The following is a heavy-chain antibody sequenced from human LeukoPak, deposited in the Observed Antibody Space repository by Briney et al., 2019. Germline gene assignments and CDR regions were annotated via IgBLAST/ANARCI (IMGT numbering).Heavy chain of an antibody. Sequence: ASVKVSCKASGYTFTSYDINWVRQATGQGLEWMGWMNPNSGNTGYAQKFQGRVTMTRNTSISTAYMELSSLRPEDTAVYYCARGRITMVRGVIIFHWFDPWGQGTLVTVSS. CDR1: GYTFTSYD. CDR2: MNPNSGNT. V-gene: IGHV1-8*01. CDR3: ARGRITMVRGVIIFHWFDP. D-gene: IGHD3-10*01. J-gene: IGHJ5*02.